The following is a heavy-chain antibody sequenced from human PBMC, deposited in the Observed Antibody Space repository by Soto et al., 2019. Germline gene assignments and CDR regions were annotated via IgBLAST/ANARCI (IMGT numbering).Heavy chain of an antibody. J-gene: IGHJ4*02. CDR3: AKGSGSYYDYFDY. Sequence: GGSLSLSCAASGFTFSIYEMNWVRQGPGKGLEWVSYSSSSGTTIFYADSVKGRFTISRDNSKKTLYLQMNSLRVEDTAVYYCAKGSGSYYDYFDYWGRGTLVTVSS. D-gene: IGHD1-26*01. CDR1: GFTFSIYE. CDR2: SSSSGTTI. V-gene: IGHV3-48*03.